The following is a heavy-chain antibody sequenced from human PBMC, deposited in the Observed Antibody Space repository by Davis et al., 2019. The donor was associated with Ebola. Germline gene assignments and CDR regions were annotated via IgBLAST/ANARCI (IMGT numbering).Heavy chain of an antibody. Sequence: MPSETLSLTCAVYGGSFSGYYWSWIRQPPGKGLEWIGEINHSGSTNYNPSLKGRVTISVDTSKNQFSLKLSSVTAADTAVYYCVRGPSAVNFDYWGQGTLVTVSS. J-gene: IGHJ4*02. CDR1: GGSFSGYY. D-gene: IGHD2-2*01. CDR2: INHSGST. V-gene: IGHV4-34*01. CDR3: VRGPSAVNFDY.